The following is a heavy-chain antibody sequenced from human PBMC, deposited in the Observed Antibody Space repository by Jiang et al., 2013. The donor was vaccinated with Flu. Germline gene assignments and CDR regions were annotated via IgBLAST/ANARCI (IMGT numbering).Heavy chain of an antibody. Sequence: LRLSCAASGFTFSSYSMNWVRQAPGKGLEWVSYISSSSSTIGYADSVKGRFTISRDNAKNSLYLQMNSPRDEDTAVYYCARVGVGASQDNWFDTWGQGTLVTVSS. CDR3: ARVGVGASQDNWFDT. CDR1: GFTFSSYS. V-gene: IGHV3-48*02. D-gene: IGHD1-26*01. J-gene: IGHJ5*02. CDR2: ISSSSSTI.